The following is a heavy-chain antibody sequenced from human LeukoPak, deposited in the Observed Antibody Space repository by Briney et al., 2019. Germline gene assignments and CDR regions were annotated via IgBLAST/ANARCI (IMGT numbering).Heavy chain of an antibody. V-gene: IGHV3-21*01. CDR1: GFTFSSYS. CDR2: ISSSSSYI. D-gene: IGHD3-22*01. J-gene: IGHJ3*02. CDR3: ARGLYYYDSTDAFDI. Sequence: GGSLRLSCAASGFTFSSYSMNWVRQAPGKGLEWVSSISSSSSYIYYADSVKGRFTISRDNAKNSLYLQMNSLRAEDTAVYYCARGLYYYDSTDAFDIWGQGTMVTVSS.